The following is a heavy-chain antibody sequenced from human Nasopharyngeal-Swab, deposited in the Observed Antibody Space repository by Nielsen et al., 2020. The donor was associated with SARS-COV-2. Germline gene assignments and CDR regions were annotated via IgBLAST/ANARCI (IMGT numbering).Heavy chain of an antibody. Sequence: GGSLRLSCTTSGFTFGDYAMSWFRQAPGKGLEWVGFIRIKTYGGAPEYAASVKGRFTISRDGAESIAYLQMNSLETEDTGVYYCARSVGSFYGQGAFDIWGQGTMVTVSS. CDR1: GFTFGDYA. D-gene: IGHD1-26*01. CDR3: ARSVGSFYGQGAFDI. V-gene: IGHV3-49*01. CDR2: IRIKTYGGAP. J-gene: IGHJ3*02.